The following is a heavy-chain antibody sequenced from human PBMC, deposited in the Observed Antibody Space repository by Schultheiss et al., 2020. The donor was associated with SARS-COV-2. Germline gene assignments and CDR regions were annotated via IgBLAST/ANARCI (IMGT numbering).Heavy chain of an antibody. D-gene: IGHD3-10*01. CDR3: ASTGEYYGSGGPGAFDM. V-gene: IGHV4-61*01. Sequence: SETLSLTCTVSGGSVSSGSYYWSWIRQPPGKGLEWLGYIYYSGRTNYNPSLKSRVTISVDTSKNQFSLKLSSVTAADTAVYYCASTGEYYGSGGPGAFDMLGEGAMVTVAS. J-gene: IGHJ3*02. CDR2: IYYSGRT. CDR1: GGSVSSGSYY.